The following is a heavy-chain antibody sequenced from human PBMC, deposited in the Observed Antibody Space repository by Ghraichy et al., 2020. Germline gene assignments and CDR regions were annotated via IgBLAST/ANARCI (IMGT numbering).Heavy chain of an antibody. CDR2: ISSSSSYI. D-gene: IGHD3-16*01. CDR3: ARDWGYYYYYGMDV. V-gene: IGHV3-21*01. J-gene: IGHJ6*02. Sequence: GESLNISCAASGFTFSSYSMNWVRQAPGKGLEWVSSISSSSSYIYYADSVKGRFTISRDNAKISLYLQMNSLRAEDTAVYYCARDWGYYYYYGMDVWGQGTTVTVSS. CDR1: GFTFSSYS.